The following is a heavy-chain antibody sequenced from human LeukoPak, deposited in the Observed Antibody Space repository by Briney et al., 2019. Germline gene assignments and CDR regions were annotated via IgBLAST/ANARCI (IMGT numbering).Heavy chain of an antibody. Sequence: PGGSLRLSCAASGFTFSSHTMSWGRQAPGKGLEWVSAIGGSGDSTYYADSVKGRFTISRDNSQNTLYLQMNSLRAEDTAVYYCAKDPLEQLSTIYFQNWGQAPWSPSPQ. J-gene: IGHJ1*01. V-gene: IGHV3-23*01. CDR2: IGGSGDST. CDR1: GFTFSSHT. D-gene: IGHD6-6*01. CDR3: AKDPLEQLSTIYFQN.